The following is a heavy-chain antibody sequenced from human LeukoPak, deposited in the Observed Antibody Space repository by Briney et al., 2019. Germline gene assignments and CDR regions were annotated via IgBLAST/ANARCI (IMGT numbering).Heavy chain of an antibody. CDR2: LSGSGGST. Sequence: GGSLRLSCAASGFTFTTYAMSWVRQAPGKGLEWVSALSGSGGSTYYADSVKGRFTISRDNSKNTLYLQMNSLRAEDTAVYYCAKGYSSGWYGDAFDIWGQGTMVTVSS. V-gene: IGHV3-23*01. D-gene: IGHD6-19*01. CDR3: AKGYSSGWYGDAFDI. CDR1: GFTFTTYA. J-gene: IGHJ3*02.